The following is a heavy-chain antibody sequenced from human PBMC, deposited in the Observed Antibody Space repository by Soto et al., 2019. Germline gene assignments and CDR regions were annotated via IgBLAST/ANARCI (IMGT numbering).Heavy chain of an antibody. CDR2: IYYSGST. J-gene: IGHJ4*02. V-gene: IGHV4-59*01. CDR3: ARDQGSSGYYPKWYFDY. Sequence: KTSETLSLTCTVSGGSISSYYWSWIRQPPGKRLEWIGYIYYSGSTNYNPSLKSRVTISVDTSKNQFSLNLSSVTAADTAVYYCARDQGSSGYYPKWYFDYWGQGTLVTVS. CDR1: GGSISSYY. D-gene: IGHD3-22*01.